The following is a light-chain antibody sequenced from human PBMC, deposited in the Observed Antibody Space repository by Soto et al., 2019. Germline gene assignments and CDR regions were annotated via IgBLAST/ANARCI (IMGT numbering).Light chain of an antibody. J-gene: IGKJ1*01. CDR2: AAS. Sequence: IQMTQSVSARSASVVHRVTTTCHVSQNIINYLNWYQQKPGKAPKLLIYAASTLQSGVPSRFSGSGSGTEFTLTISSLQPEDFATYYCQQLNSYPPWTFGQGTKVDIK. CDR1: QNIINY. V-gene: IGKV1-9*01. CDR3: QQLNSYPPWT.